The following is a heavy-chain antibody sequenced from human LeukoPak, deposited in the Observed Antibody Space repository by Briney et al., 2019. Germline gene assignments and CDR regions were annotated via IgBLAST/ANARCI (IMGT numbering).Heavy chain of an antibody. Sequence: ASVKVSCKASGYTFTSYAMNWVRQAPGQGLEWMGWINTNTGNPTYAQGFTGRFVLSLDTSVSTAYLQISSLKAEDTAVYYCASELGDYYGSGNPRDYWGQGTLVTVSS. V-gene: IGHV7-4-1*02. CDR1: GYTFTSYA. CDR2: INTNTGNP. J-gene: IGHJ4*02. CDR3: ASELGDYYGSGNPRDY. D-gene: IGHD3-10*01.